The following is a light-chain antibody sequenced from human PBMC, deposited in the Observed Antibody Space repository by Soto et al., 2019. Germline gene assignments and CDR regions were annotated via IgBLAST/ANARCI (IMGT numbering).Light chain of an antibody. CDR1: SRDVGGSNY. CDR3: RSYTSSNTHEV. CDR2: EVS. Sequence: QSALTQPASVSGSPGQSITISCTGTSRDVGGSNYVSWYQHHPHRAPKLLIYEVSYRPSGVSSRFSGSKSGNTASLTISGLQAEDEADYYCRSYTSSNTHEVFGVGTKLTVL. V-gene: IGLV2-14*01. J-gene: IGLJ1*01.